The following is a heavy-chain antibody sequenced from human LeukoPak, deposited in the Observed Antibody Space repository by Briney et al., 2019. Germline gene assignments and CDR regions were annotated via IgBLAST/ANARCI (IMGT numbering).Heavy chain of an antibody. CDR2: IKTDGGEK. V-gene: IGHV3-7*01. CDR3: ARGEHGDYGYYFDY. CDR1: GFTFRDYW. Sequence: GGSLRLSCSASGFTFRDYWMSWVRQAPGKGLEWVANIKTDGGEKYYVDSVKGRFTISRDNAKKSLSLEMNNLSAADAAVYYCARGEHGDYGYYFDYWGQGALVTVSS. J-gene: IGHJ4*02. D-gene: IGHD4-17*01.